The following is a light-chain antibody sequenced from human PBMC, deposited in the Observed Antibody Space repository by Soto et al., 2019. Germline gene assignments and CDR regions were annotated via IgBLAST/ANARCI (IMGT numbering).Light chain of an antibody. V-gene: IGKV3-15*01. CDR3: QQYNSYSWT. Sequence: EIVMTRSPATRSVSPLERATLSCMASQSVSSNLAWYQQKPGQAPRLLIYGASTRATGIPARFSGSGSGTEFTLTLGSLQPDDFATYYCQQYNSYSWTFGQGTKVDI. CDR2: GAS. J-gene: IGKJ1*01. CDR1: QSVSSN.